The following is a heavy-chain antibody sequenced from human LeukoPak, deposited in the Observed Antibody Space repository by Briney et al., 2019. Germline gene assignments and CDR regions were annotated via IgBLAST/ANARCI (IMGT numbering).Heavy chain of an antibody. J-gene: IGHJ4*02. D-gene: IGHD3-3*01. V-gene: IGHV3-9*03. CDR2: ISWNSGSI. CDR1: GFTFDDYA. CDR3: AKDHYDFWSGRSGFSYYFDY. Sequence: PGRSLRLSCAASGFTFDDYAMHWVRQAPGKGLEWVSGISWNSGSIGYADSVKGRFTISRDNAKNSLYLQMNSLRAEDMALYYCAKDHYDFWSGRSGFSYYFDYWGQGTLVTVSS.